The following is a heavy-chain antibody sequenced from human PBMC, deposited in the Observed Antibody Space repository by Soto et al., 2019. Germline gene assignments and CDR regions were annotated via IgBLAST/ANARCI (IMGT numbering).Heavy chain of an antibody. CDR3: ARGVVPATKYYMDV. Sequence: ASVKVSCKASGYTFTSYDINWVRQATGQGLEWMGWMNPNSGNTGFAQKFQGRVTMTRNTSISTAYMELSSLRSEDTAVYYCARGVVPATKYYMDVWGKGTTLTVSS. CDR1: GYTFTSYD. D-gene: IGHD2-2*01. CDR2: MNPNSGNT. V-gene: IGHV1-8*01. J-gene: IGHJ6*03.